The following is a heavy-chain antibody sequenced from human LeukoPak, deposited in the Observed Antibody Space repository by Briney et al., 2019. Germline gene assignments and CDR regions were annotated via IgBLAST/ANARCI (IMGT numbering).Heavy chain of an antibody. Sequence: GGSLRLSCAASGFTFSSYRMNWVCQAPGKGLEWVSSISSSSSYISYADSVKGRFTISRDNAKNSLYLQMNSLRAEDTAVYYCARDRRASYWGQGTLVTVSS. V-gene: IGHV3-21*01. CDR1: GFTFSSYR. CDR2: ISSSSSYI. CDR3: ARDRRASY. J-gene: IGHJ4*02.